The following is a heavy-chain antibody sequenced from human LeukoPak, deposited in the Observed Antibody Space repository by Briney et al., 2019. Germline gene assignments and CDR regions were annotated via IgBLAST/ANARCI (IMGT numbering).Heavy chain of an antibody. CDR3: AKVIAPEAY. J-gene: IGHJ4*02. CDR2: LAGSGSST. D-gene: IGHD6-13*01. Sequence: QPGGSLRLSCAASGFTFSSSSMSWVRQAPGKGLEWVSALAGSGSSTYYADSVKGRFTISRDNSKKTLFLQMNSLRAEDTAVYYCAKVIAPEAYWGKETLVTASS. CDR1: GFTFSSSS. V-gene: IGHV3-23*01.